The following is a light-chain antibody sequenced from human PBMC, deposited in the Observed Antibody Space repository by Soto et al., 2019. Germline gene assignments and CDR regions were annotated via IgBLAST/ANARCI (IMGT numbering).Light chain of an antibody. J-gene: IGLJ1*01. V-gene: IGLV2-14*01. CDR3: MSYTTSIIYV. CDR1: SSDVGFYNH. Sequence: QSALTQPASVSGSPGQSITISCTGTSSDVGFYNHVSWYQQHPGKAPKLMISDVTNRPSGVSDRFSGSKSGNTASLTISGLQTEDEAAYYCMSYTTSIIYVFGSGTKVIVL. CDR2: DVT.